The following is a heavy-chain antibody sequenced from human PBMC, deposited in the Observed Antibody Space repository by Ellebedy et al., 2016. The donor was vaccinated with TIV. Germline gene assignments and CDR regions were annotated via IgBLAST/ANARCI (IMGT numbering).Heavy chain of an antibody. J-gene: IGHJ4*02. CDR3: VRGRIGVAEFGH. CDR1: GDSISDYY. V-gene: IGHV4-4*07. D-gene: IGHD6-19*01. Sequence: GSLRLXCTVSGDSISDYYWSWIRQAAGRGLEWIGRIYTSVSTSVSTSYNPSLKSRVIMSLDMSKNQLSLELTSMTAADTAVYYCVRGRIGVAEFGHWGQGTLVTVSS. CDR2: IYTSVST.